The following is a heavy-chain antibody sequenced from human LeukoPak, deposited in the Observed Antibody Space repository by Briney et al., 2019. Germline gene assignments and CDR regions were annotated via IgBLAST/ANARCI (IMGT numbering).Heavy chain of an antibody. CDR1: GGSIIGSY. CDR3: AKCGNSGCHLIDY. Sequence: SETLSLTCTVSGGSIIGSYWNWIRLPPGKGLEWIGYIYSTGGTKYNPSLTSRVTMSIDTSNNHFSLRLSSVTAADTAVYYCAKCGNSGCHLIDYWGQGTLVTVSS. V-gene: IGHV4-59*01. CDR2: IYSTGGT. D-gene: IGHD5-12*01. J-gene: IGHJ4*02.